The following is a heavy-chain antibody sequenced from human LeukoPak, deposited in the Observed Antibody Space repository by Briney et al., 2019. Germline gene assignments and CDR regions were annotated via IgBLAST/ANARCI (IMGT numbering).Heavy chain of an antibody. CDR1: GFTFSGYA. CDR2: ISDTGATT. Sequence: GGSLRLSCAGSGFTFSGYAMSWVRQAPGKGLEWVSAISDTGATTYDADSVKGRFTISRDNSRSTLYLQMNSLRAEDTALYYCAKDTSIGRYCTNGVCSPFDYWGQGTLVTVSS. J-gene: IGHJ4*02. D-gene: IGHD2-8*01. CDR3: AKDTSIGRYCTNGVCSPFDY. V-gene: IGHV3-23*01.